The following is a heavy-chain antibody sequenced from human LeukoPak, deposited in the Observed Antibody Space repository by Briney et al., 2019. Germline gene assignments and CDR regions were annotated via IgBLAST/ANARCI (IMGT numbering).Heavy chain of an antibody. V-gene: IGHV3-74*01. CDR1: GFTFSSYW. D-gene: IGHD6-19*01. Sequence: GGSLRLSCAASGFTFSSYWMHCVRQAPGKGLVWVSRINSDGSSTTYADSVKDRFTISRDNAKNTLYLQMNSLRADDTAVYYCAKVTAVASTGALDYWGQGTLVTVSS. J-gene: IGHJ4*02. CDR3: AKVTAVASTGALDY. CDR2: INSDGSST.